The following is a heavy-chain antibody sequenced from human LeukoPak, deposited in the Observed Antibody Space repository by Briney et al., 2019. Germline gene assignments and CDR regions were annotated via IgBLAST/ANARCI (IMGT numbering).Heavy chain of an antibody. D-gene: IGHD3-10*01. J-gene: IGHJ6*04. CDR2: ISGSGGST. CDR3: AKDRWFGELLSQACTWNV. Sequence: TGGSLRLSCAASGFTFSSYAMSWVRQAPGKGLEWVSAISGSGGSTYYADSVKGRFTISRDNSKSTLYLQMNSLRAEDTAVYYCAKDRWFGELLSQACTWNVWGKGTTVTVSS. V-gene: IGHV3-23*01. CDR1: GFTFSSYA.